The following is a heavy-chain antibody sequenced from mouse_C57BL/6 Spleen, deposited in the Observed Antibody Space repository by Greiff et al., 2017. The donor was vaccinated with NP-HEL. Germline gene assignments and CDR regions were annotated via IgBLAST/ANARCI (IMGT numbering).Heavy chain of an antibody. V-gene: IGHV5-6*01. CDR1: GFTFSSYG. Sequence: EVKLMESGGDLVKPGGSLKLSCAASGFTFSSYGMSWVRQTPDKRLEWVATISSGGSYTYYPDSVKGRFTISRDNAKNTLYLQMSSRKSEDTAMYYCARHYAYAMDYWGQGTSVTVSS. J-gene: IGHJ4*01. CDR2: ISSGGSYT. CDR3: ARHYAYAMDY. D-gene: IGHD2-12*01.